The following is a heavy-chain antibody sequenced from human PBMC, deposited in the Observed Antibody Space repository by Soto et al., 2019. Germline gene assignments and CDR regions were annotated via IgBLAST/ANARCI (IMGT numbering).Heavy chain of an antibody. CDR2: IKQDGSDE. D-gene: IGHD2-15*01. CDR3: ARVKSLAGHY. J-gene: IGHJ4*02. V-gene: IGHV3-7*05. CDR1: GFTFSPYW. Sequence: EVQRVESGGGLVQPGVSLRLSCAASGFTFSPYWMSWVRQAPGKGLEWVANIKQDGSDEYYVDCVKGRFTISRDNAKNSLYLQMNGLRAEDTAVYYCARVKSLAGHYWGQGTLVTVSS.